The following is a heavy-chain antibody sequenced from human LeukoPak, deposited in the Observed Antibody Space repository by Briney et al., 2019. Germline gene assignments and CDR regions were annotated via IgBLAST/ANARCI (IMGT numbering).Heavy chain of an antibody. CDR3: AKFDSGYYWAYFDY. V-gene: IGHV3-23*01. J-gene: IGHJ4*02. CDR2: ISGSGGST. CDR1: KFSFSSYW. D-gene: IGHD3-22*01. Sequence: GGSLRLSCAASKFSFSSYWMHWVRQAPGKGLEWVSAISGSGGSTYYADSVKGRFTISRDNSKNTLYLQMNSLRAEDTAVYYCAKFDSGYYWAYFDYWGQGTLVTVSS.